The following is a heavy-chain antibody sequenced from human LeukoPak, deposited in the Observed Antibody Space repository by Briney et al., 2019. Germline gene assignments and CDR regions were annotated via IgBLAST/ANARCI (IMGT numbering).Heavy chain of an antibody. CDR3: ARCRDEFADYGFTS. V-gene: IGHV4-59*01. D-gene: IGHD4-17*01. CDR2: ISNSGST. J-gene: IGHJ1*01. CDR1: GDSISSNY. Sequence: SETLSLTCTVSGDSISSNYWSWIRQPPGKGLEWIGYISNSGSTKYNPSLRSRVTIPVDTPKSLFSLKLTSMTAADTAFYYCARCRDEFADYGFTSWGQGTLVTVSS.